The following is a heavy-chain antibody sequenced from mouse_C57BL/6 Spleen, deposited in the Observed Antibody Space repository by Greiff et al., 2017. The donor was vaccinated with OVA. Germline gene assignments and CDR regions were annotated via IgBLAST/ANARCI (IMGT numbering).Heavy chain of an antibody. CDR3: ARLAGTSYYFDC. CDR1: GYSFTSYY. V-gene: IGHV3-8*01. Sequence: EVKLMESGPGLAKPSQTLSLTCSVTGYSFTSYYWHWIRKFPGNKLEYMGYISYSGSTYYNPSLKSRISITRDTAKNQYYLQLNSVTTEDTATYYCARLAGTSYYFDCWGQGTTLTVSS. D-gene: IGHD4-1*01. J-gene: IGHJ2*01. CDR2: ISYSGST.